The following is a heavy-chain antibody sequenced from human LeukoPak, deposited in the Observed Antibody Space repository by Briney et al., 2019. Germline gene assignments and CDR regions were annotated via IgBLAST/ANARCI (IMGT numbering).Heavy chain of an antibody. Sequence: GGSLRLSCAASGFTFSSYSMNWVRQAPGKGLEWVSSISSSSSYIYYADSVKGRFTISRDNAKNSLYLQMNSLKTEDTAVYYCTTADSSSFRGYWGQGTLVTVSS. CDR3: TTADSSSFRGY. D-gene: IGHD6-13*01. J-gene: IGHJ4*02. V-gene: IGHV3-21*03. CDR2: ISSSSSYI. CDR1: GFTFSSYS.